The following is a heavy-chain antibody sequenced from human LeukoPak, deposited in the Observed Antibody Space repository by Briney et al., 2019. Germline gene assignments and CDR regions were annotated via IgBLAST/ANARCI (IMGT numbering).Heavy chain of an antibody. CDR2: IWYDGSNK. J-gene: IGHJ4*02. D-gene: IGHD6-13*01. CDR1: GFTFSSYG. V-gene: IGHV3-33*08. CDR3: ARDPPYSSTNLDY. Sequence: PGGSLRLSCAASGFTFSSYGMRWVRQAPGKGLEWVAVIWYDGSNKYYADSVKGRFTISRDNSKNTLYLQMNSLRAEDTAVYYCARDPPYSSTNLDYWGQGTLVTVSS.